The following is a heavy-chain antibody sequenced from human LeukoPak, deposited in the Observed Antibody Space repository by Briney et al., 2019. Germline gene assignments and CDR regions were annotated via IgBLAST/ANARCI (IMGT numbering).Heavy chain of an antibody. V-gene: IGHV1-69*05. D-gene: IGHD3-9*01. Sequence: SVKVSCKASGGTFSSYAISWVRQAPGQGLEWMGGIIPIFGTANYAQKFQGRVTITTDESTSTAYMELSSLRSEDTAVYYCASWHYYDILTGYYGGYDYWGQGTLVTVSS. J-gene: IGHJ4*02. CDR2: IIPIFGTA. CDR1: GGTFSSYA. CDR3: ASWHYYDILTGYYGGYDY.